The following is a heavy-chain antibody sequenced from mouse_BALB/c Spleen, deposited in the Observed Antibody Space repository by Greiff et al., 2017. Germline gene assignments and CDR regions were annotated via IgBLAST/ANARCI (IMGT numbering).Heavy chain of an antibody. CDR3: ASLWDVDWYFDV. CDR2: ISYSGST. J-gene: IGHJ1*01. CDR1: GYSITSDYA. Sequence: VQLKESGPGLVKPSQSLSLTCTVTGYSITSDYAWNWIRQFPGNKLEWMGYISYSGSTSYNPSLKSRISITRDTSKNQFFLQLNSVTTEDTATYYCASLWDVDWYFDVWGAGTTVTVSS. V-gene: IGHV3-2*02. D-gene: IGHD4-1*01.